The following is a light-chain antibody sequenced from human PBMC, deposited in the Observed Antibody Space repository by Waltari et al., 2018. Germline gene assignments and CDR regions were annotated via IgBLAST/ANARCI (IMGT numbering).Light chain of an antibody. V-gene: IGKV4-1*01. Sequence: DIVMTQSPDSLAVSLGERVTINCKSSQSLLYSSNNKNYLAWYQQKPAQAPKLLIYWSSTRESGFPNRFSGSGSGTDVSLTISGLQAEDVAVYYCQQHYSSPYSFGQGTKVEIK. J-gene: IGKJ2*03. CDR2: WSS. CDR3: QQHYSSPYS. CDR1: QSLLYSSNNKNY.